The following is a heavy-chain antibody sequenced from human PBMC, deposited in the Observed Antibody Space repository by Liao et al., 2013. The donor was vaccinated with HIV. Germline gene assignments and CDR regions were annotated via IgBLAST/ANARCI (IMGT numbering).Heavy chain of an antibody. J-gene: IGHJ4*02. V-gene: IGHV4-4*07. CDR2: IYFSGYI. Sequence: QVQLQESGPGLVKPSETLSLTCTVSGGSISSYYWNWIRQPAGKGLEWIGRIYFSGYINYNPSLKSRVTMSVDTSKNQISLKVNSLTAADTAVYYCARSIPSDAIPHYFDYWGQGTLVTVSS. CDR3: ARSIPSDAIPHYFDY. D-gene: IGHD6-6*01. CDR1: GGSISSYY.